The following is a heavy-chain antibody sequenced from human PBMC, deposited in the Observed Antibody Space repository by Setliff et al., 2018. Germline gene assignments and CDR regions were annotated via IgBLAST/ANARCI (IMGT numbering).Heavy chain of an antibody. CDR3: ARESRYYYDNLGTLDY. J-gene: IGHJ4*02. CDR2: IYSSGST. V-gene: IGHV4-30-4*08. CDR1: GGSISSGDYY. Sequence: SETLSLTCTVSGGSISSGDYYWGWIRQPPGKGLEWIGCIYSSGSTYYNPSLKSRVSISVDTSKNQFSLKLSSVTAADTAVYYCARESRYYYDNLGTLDYWGQGTLVTVSS. D-gene: IGHD3-22*01.